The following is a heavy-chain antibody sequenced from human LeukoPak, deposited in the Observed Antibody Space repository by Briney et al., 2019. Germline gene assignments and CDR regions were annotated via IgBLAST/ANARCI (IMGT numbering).Heavy chain of an antibody. CDR1: GFSFSSYG. V-gene: IGHV3-30*02. CDR2: IRSDGSIE. Sequence: GGSLRLSCAASGFSFSSYGMHWVRQAPGKGLEWVAFIRSDGSIEYYADSVKGRFTISRDNAKNSLYLQMNSLRAEDTAVYYCARDSLGYCSGGSCYNFDYWGQGTLVTVSS. CDR3: ARDSLGYCSGGSCYNFDY. D-gene: IGHD2-15*01. J-gene: IGHJ4*02.